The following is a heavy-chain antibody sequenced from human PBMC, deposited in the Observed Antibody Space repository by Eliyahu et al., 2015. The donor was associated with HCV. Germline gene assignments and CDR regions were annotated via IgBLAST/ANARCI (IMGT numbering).Heavy chain of an antibody. D-gene: IGHD5-18*01. V-gene: IGHV4-39*01. CDR3: ARQEPIHGYGYIFDY. J-gene: IGHJ4*02. Sequence: QLQLQESGPGLVKPSETLSLTCTVSGGSISSSSYYWGWIRQPPRKGLEWIGSIYYSGSTYYNPSLKSRVTISVDTSKNQFSLKLSSVTAADTAVYYCARQEPIHGYGYIFDYWGQGTLVTVSS. CDR2: IYYSGST. CDR1: GGSISSSSYY.